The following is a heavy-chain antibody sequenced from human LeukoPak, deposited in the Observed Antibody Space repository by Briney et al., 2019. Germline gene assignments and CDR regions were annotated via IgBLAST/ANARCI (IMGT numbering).Heavy chain of an antibody. Sequence: GGSLRLSCAASGFTFSSYSMNWVRQAPGKGLEWVSVIYSGGSTYYADSVKGRFTISRDNSKNTLYLQMNSLRAEDTAVYYCARVHWEYYYDSSGYTNWFDPWGQGTLVTVSS. CDR1: GFTFSSYS. V-gene: IGHV3-53*01. CDR3: ARVHWEYYYDSSGYTNWFDP. D-gene: IGHD3-22*01. CDR2: IYSGGST. J-gene: IGHJ5*02.